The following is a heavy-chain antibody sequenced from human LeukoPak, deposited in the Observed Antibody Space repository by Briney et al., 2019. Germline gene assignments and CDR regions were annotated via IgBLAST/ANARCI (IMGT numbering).Heavy chain of an antibody. V-gene: IGHV1-2*02. CDR1: GYTFTDYY. CDR3: ASLGCSSIGCFNNFDP. J-gene: IGHJ5*02. CDR2: INPNSGGT. D-gene: IGHD2-2*01. Sequence: ASVKVSCKATGYTFTDYYIQWVRQAPGQGLEWMGWINPNSGGTKYAQKFQGRVSMTRDTSTSTAYMELSSLRSDDTAVYYCASLGCSSIGCFNNFDPWGQGTLVTVSS.